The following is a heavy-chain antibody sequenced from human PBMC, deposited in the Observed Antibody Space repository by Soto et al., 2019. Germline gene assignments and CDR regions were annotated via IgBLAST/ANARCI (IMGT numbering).Heavy chain of an antibody. CDR1: GGSISSSNW. V-gene: IGHV4-4*02. J-gene: IGHJ6*02. Sequence: QVQLQESGPGLVKPSGTLSLTCAVSGGSISSSNWWSWVRQPPGKGLEWIGEIYHSGSTNYNPSLKSGVTTSVDKSKNQFSLKLSSVTAADTAVYYCARVGGIAVAGTEGYYYGMDVWGQGTPVTVPS. CDR2: IYHSGST. CDR3: ARVGGIAVAGTEGYYYGMDV. D-gene: IGHD6-19*01.